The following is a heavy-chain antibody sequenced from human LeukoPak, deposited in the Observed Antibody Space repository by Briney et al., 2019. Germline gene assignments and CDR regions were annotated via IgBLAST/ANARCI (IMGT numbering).Heavy chain of an antibody. Sequence: GGSLRLSCAASGFTFSSYGMSWVRQAPGKGLEWVSAISGSGGSTYYADSVKGRFTISRDNAKNTLYVQMNSLRAEDTGVYYCARGGTSGGAPDYYYYMDVWGKGTTVTVSS. CDR3: ARGGTSGGAPDYYYYMDV. D-gene: IGHD6-19*01. CDR1: GFTFSSYG. V-gene: IGHV3-23*01. CDR2: ISGSGGST. J-gene: IGHJ6*03.